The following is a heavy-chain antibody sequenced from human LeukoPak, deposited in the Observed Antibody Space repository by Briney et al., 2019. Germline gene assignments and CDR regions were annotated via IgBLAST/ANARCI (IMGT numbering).Heavy chain of an antibody. CDR2: INHSGST. V-gene: IGHV4-34*01. CDR3: ASIAAAEYGYFDY. J-gene: IGHJ4*02. CDR1: GGSFSGYY. Sequence: PSETLSLTCAVYGGSFSGYYWSWIRQPPGKGLEWIGEINHSGSTNYNPSLKSRVTISVDTSKNQFSLKLSSVTAADTAVYYCASIAAAEYGYFDYWGQGTLVTVSS. D-gene: IGHD6-13*01.